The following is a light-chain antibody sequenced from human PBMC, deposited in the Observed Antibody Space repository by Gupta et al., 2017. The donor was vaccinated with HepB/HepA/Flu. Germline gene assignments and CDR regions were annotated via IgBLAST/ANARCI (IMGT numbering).Light chain of an antibody. V-gene: IGKV1-39*01. Sequence: EIHMTQSPSSLPASVGDRVTITCLASQNMNDFLNWFQQKPGKAPKLFMCAASTFHSGVPSRFSGSGSGTDFTLTISRLQPEDFATYYCQQSLGTPITFGQGTRLDIK. J-gene: IGKJ5*01. CDR2: AAS. CDR3: QQSLGTPIT. CDR1: QNMNDF.